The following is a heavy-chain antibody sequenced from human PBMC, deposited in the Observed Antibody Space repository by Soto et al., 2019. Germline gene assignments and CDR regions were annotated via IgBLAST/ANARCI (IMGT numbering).Heavy chain of an antibody. CDR2: IKQDGSDK. CDR1: GFTFSSYW. CDR3: ARTLRESGWTNAEYFQH. J-gene: IGHJ1*01. V-gene: IGHV3-7*01. Sequence: EVQLVESGGGLVQPGGSLRLSCAASGFTFSSYWMSWVRQAPGKGLEWVANIKQDGSDKYYVDSVKGRFTISRDNAKNSLYLQMNSLRAEDTAVYYCARTLRESGWTNAEYFQHWGQGTLVTVSS. D-gene: IGHD6-19*01.